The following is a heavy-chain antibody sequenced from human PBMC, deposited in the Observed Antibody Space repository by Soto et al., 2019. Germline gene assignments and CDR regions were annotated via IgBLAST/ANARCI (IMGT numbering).Heavy chain of an antibody. Sequence: QVQLQESGPGLVKPSQTLSLTCTVSGGSISTGGYYWSWIRQHPGKGLEWIGYIYYSGSTYYNPSLKSRVTISVDTSKNQFSLKLSSVTAAHTAVYYCARCSEWLANFDYWGQGTLVTVSS. V-gene: IGHV4-31*03. J-gene: IGHJ4*02. CDR1: GGSISTGGYY. CDR3: ARCSEWLANFDY. D-gene: IGHD5-12*01. CDR2: IYYSGST.